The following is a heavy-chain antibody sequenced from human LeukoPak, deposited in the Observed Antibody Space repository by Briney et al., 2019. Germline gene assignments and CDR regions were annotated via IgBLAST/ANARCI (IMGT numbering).Heavy chain of an antibody. CDR2: IIPIFGTA. D-gene: IGHD2-2*02. CDR3: ARMGGYCSSTSCYTGAFDI. V-gene: IGHV1-69*05. CDR1: GGTFSSYA. J-gene: IGHJ3*02. Sequence: SVKVSCKASGGTFSSYAISWVRQAPGQGLEWMGGIIPIFGTANYAQKFQGRVTITTVESTSTAYMELSSLRSEDTAVYYCARMGGYCSSTSCYTGAFDIWGQGTMVTVSS.